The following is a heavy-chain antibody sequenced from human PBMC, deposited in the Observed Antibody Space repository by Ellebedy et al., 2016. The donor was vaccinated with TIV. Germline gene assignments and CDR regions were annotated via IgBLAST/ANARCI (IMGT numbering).Heavy chain of an antibody. CDR3: ARRKVWGVHDAFDV. CDR1: GGPFSSES. Sequence: AASVKVSCKASGGPFSSESINWVRQAPGQGLEWMGGIIPIFGIPNYGQKFQGRATITADDSTSTVHIEMSSLVSDDTAVYDCARRKVWGVHDAFDVWGQGTTVIVSS. J-gene: IGHJ3*01. CDR2: IIPIFGIP. D-gene: IGHD3-10*01. V-gene: IGHV1-69*13.